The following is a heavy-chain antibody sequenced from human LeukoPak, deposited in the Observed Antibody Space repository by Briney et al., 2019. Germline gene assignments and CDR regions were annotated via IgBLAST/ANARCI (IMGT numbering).Heavy chain of an antibody. V-gene: IGHV4-39*07. CDR3: AREKIGTGTILGKDYYYMDV. Sequence: PSETLSLTCTVSHGSISSSSYFWGWIRQPPGKGLEWIGTINYSRSPYYNPSLRSRVTISLDTSKNQFSLKLSSVTAADTAMYYCAREKIGTGTILGKDYYYMDVWGKGTTVTVSS. J-gene: IGHJ6*03. CDR1: HGSISSSSYF. D-gene: IGHD1-1*01. CDR2: INYSRSP.